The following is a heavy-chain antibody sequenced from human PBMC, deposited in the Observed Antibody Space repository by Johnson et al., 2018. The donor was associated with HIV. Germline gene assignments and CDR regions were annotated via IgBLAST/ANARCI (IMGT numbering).Heavy chain of an antibody. CDR3: AKPPSMGADAFDI. D-gene: IGHD3-16*01. CDR2: ISYDGSNN. Sequence: QVQLVESGGGVVQPGGSLRLSCAASGFTFSSYGMHWVRQAPGKGLEWVAVISYDGSNNYYADSVKGRFTISRDNSKNTLYLQVTSLRAEDTAVYYCAKPPSMGADAFDIWGQGTGVTVSS. V-gene: IGHV3-30*18. CDR1: GFTFSSYG. J-gene: IGHJ3*02.